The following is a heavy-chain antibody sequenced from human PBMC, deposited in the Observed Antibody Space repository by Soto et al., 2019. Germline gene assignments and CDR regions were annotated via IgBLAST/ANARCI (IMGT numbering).Heavy chain of an antibody. D-gene: IGHD2-21*02. Sequence: ASVKVSCKASGYTFTGYYMHWVRQAPGQGLEWMGWINPNSGGTNYAQKFQGWVTMTRDTSISTAYMEVSRLRSDDTAVYYCARGGLVVVTAILAFDIWGQGTMVTVSS. J-gene: IGHJ3*02. CDR2: INPNSGGT. CDR3: ARGGLVVVTAILAFDI. CDR1: GYTFTGYY. V-gene: IGHV1-2*04.